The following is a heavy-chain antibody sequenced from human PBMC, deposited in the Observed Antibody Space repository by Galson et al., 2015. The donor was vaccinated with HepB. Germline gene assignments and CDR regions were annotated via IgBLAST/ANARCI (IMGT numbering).Heavy chain of an antibody. V-gene: IGHV3-33*01. Sequence: SLRLSCAASGFTFSSYGMHWVRQAPGKGLEWVAVIWYDGSNKYYADSVKGRFTISRDNSKNTLYLQMNSLRAEDTAVYYCARDRLELMNWFDPWGQGTLVTVSS. CDR3: ARDRLELMNWFDP. J-gene: IGHJ5*02. CDR1: GFTFSSYG. D-gene: IGHD1-7*01. CDR2: IWYDGSNK.